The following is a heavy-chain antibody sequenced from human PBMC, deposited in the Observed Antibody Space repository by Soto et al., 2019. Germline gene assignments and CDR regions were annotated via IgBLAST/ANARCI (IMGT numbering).Heavy chain of an antibody. J-gene: IGHJ1*01. CDR3: ARDGHLNYYNSSGYYHPEYFQH. D-gene: IGHD3-22*01. V-gene: IGHV4-34*01. CDR2: SNHSGRT. Sequence: QVQLQQWGAGLLKPSETLSLTCAVYGGSFSGYYWSWIRQSPGKGLEWIGESNHSGRTNYNPSLKRRVTMSEDTSKKQFSLKLSSVTDADTAVYYCARDGHLNYYNSSGYYHPEYFQHWGQGTLVTVSS. CDR1: GGSFSGYY.